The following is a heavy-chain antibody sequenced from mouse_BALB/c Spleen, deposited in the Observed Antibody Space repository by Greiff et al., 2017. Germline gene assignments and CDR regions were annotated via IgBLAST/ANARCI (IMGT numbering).Heavy chain of an antibody. V-gene: IGHV5-12-2*01. Sequence: EVNVVESGGGLVQPGGSLKLSCAASGFTFSSYTMSWVRQTPEKRLEWVAYISNGGGSTYYPDTVKGRFTISRDNAKNTLYLQMSSLKSEDTAMYYCARQGPLYYGSSYDAMDYWGQGTSVTVSS. CDR1: GFTFSSYT. CDR2: ISNGGGST. J-gene: IGHJ4*01. D-gene: IGHD1-1*01. CDR3: ARQGPLYYGSSYDAMDY.